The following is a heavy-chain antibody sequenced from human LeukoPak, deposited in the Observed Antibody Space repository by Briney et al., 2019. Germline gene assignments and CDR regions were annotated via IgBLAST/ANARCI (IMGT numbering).Heavy chain of an antibody. V-gene: IGHV4-34*01. CDR1: GGSFSGYY. J-gene: IGHJ4*02. Sequence: SETLSLTCAVYGGSFSGYYWSWIRQPPGKGLEWIGGINPSGSTNYNPSLKSRVTISVDTSKNQFSLKLSSVTAADTPVYYCASGKRKEPKYVLRWFGELYLDYWGQGTLVTVSS. D-gene: IGHD3-10*01. CDR2: INPSGST. CDR3: ASGKRKEPKYVLRWFGELYLDY.